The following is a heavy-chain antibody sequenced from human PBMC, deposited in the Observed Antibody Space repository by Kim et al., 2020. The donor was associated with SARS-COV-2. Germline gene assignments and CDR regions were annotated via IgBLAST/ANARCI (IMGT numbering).Heavy chain of an antibody. CDR2: LYFGGTT. CDR1: GASVITSQYY. J-gene: IGHJ4*02. V-gene: IGHV4-39*01. Sequence: SETLSLTCNVSGASVITSQYYWAWSRQPPGKGLEWIATLYFGGTTLHNSALKCRVPMSVDAPKSQFSLTLSSVTVADSAVYYCARRRYDYWSASADEFDYWGQGTLVTVSS. D-gene: IGHD3-3*01. CDR3: ARRRYDYWSASADEFDY.